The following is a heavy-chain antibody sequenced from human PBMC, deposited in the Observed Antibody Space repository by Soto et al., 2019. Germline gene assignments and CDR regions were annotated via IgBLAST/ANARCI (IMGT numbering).Heavy chain of an antibody. D-gene: IGHD6-19*01. CDR1: GGTFSSYA. CDR3: ASKYSRGWVGSRSTRIA. CDR2: IIPVFGTA. V-gene: IGHV1-69*01. J-gene: IGHJ5*02. Sequence: QVQLVQSGAEVKKPGSSVKVSCKASGGTFSSYAISWVRQAPGQGLAWLGGIIPVFGTANYAQKFQGRVTRTAEESTSTAYMELSSLRSEDTAVYYCASKYSRGWVGSRSTRIAWGQGTLVTVSP.